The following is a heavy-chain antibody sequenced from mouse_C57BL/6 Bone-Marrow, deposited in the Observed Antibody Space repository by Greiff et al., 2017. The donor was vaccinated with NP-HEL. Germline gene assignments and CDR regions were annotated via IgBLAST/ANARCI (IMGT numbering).Heavy chain of an antibody. V-gene: IGHV1-54*01. J-gene: IGHJ1*03. Sequence: QVQLQQSGAELVRPGTSVKVSCKASGYAFTNYLIEWVKQRPGQGLEWIGVINPGSGGTNYNEKFKGKATLTADKSSSTAYMQLSSLTSEDSAVYLCARGTTVVAHWYFDVWGTGTTVTVSS. D-gene: IGHD1-1*01. CDR2: INPGSGGT. CDR3: ARGTTVVAHWYFDV. CDR1: GYAFTNYL.